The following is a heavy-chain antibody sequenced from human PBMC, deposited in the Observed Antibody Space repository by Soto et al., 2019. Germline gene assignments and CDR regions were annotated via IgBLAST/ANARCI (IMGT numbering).Heavy chain of an antibody. D-gene: IGHD3-22*01. Sequence: QVQLVQSGAEVKKPGASVKVSCKASGYTFTSYGISWVRQAPGQGLEWMGWISAYNGNTNYAQKLQGRVTMTTDTPXXTXCXXRRSLRPDDSVVYHCARDTPKYYYDSSELGWALDIWGQGTMVTGSS. V-gene: IGHV1-18*01. CDR1: GYTFTSYG. CDR2: ISAYNGNT. J-gene: IGHJ3*02. CDR3: ARDTPKYYYDSSELGWALDI.